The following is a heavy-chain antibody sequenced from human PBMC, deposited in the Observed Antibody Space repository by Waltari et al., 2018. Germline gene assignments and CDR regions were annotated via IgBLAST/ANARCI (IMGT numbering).Heavy chain of an antibody. J-gene: IGHJ3*02. Sequence: VQLGDSGGGVVQRGGSLSPCFAAAGFTFSSYGMQGVRQAPGKGLEWVAFIRYDGSNKYYADSVKGRFTISRDNSKNTLYLQMNSLRAEDTAVYYCAKDSEGFDAFDIWGQGTMVPVSS. CDR1: GFTFSSYG. V-gene: IGHV3-30*02. CDR3: AKDSEGFDAFDI. CDR2: IRYDGSNK.